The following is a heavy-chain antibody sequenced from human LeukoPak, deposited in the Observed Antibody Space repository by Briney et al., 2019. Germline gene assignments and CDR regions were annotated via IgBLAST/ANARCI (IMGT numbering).Heavy chain of an antibody. CDR1: GFSVSTKY. Sequence: GGSLRLSCAASGFSVSTKYMSWGRQAPGKGLEWVSIINVGGDTYYADSVRGRFTISRDTSKNTVYLQMDNLRAEDTAVYYCARGQGFLLDLWGQGTLVTVSS. V-gene: IGHV3-53*01. J-gene: IGHJ5*02. CDR2: INVGGDT. CDR3: ARGQGFLLDL. D-gene: IGHD3-10*01.